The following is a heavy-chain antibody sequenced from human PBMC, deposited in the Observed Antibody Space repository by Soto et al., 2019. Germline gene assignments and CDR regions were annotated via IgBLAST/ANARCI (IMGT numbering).Heavy chain of an antibody. CDR3: ARDGVGASSNWFDS. D-gene: IGHD1-26*01. V-gene: IGHV4-61*01. J-gene: IGHJ5*01. CDR2: ISYNGIT. CDR1: GGNISKNFYY. Sequence: SETLSHTCPVSGGNISKNFYYWSWIRQSPGEGLEWIGYISYNGITNYNPSLKSRVTTSLDTSRNQFSLRLTSVTAADTAVYYCARDGVGASSNWFDSWGRGILVTVSS.